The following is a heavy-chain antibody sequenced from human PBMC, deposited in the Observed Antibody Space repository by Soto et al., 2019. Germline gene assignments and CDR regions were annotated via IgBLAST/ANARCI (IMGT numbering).Heavy chain of an antibody. CDR2: IYYSGST. V-gene: IGHV4-59*01. CDR1: GGSISSYY. D-gene: IGHD6-13*01. CDR3: ARDLLSSTWCYFDY. J-gene: IGHJ4*02. Sequence: PSETLSLTCTVSGGSISSYYWSWIRQPPGKGLEWIGYIYYSGSTNYNPSLKSRVTISVDTSKNQFSLKLSSVTAADTAVYYCARDLLSSTWCYFDYWGQGTLVTVSS.